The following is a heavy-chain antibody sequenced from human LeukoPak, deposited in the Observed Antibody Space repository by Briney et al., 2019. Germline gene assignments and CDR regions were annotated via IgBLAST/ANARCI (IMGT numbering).Heavy chain of an antibody. CDR1: GYTFTSYY. CDR2: IHPSGGTT. V-gene: IGHV1-46*01. Sequence: GASVKVSCKASGYTFTSYYMHWVRQAPGQGLEWMGLIHPSGGTTAYAQKFQGRVTMTRDMSTSTFYMELSSLRSEDTAVYYCARDGATGTTGYYYYYMDVWGKGTTVTVSS. CDR3: ARDGATGTTGYYYYYMDV. D-gene: IGHD1-1*01. J-gene: IGHJ6*03.